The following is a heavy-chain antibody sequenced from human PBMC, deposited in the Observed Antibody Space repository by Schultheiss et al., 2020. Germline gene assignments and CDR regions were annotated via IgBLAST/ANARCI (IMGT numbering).Heavy chain of an antibody. J-gene: IGHJ4*02. CDR3: ARIPGIAVAGRDY. Sequence: SETLSLTCTVSGGSISSGGYYWSWIRQHPGKGLEWIGRIYTSGSTKYNPSLKSRVTMSVDTSKNQFSLKLSSVTAADTAVYYCARIPGIAVAGRDYWGQGTLVTVSS. CDR2: IYTSGST. V-gene: IGHV4-61*08. CDR1: GGSISSGGYY. D-gene: IGHD6-19*01.